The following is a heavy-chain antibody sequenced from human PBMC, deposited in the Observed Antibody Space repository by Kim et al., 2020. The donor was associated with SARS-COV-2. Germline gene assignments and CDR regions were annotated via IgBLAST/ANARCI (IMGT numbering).Heavy chain of an antibody. CDR2: IYYSGST. V-gene: IGHV4-39*01. J-gene: IGHJ5*02. CDR3: ARHWGCCLAAAGPNWFDP. Sequence: SETLSLTCTVSGGSISSSSYYWGWIRQPPGKGLEWIGSIYYSGSTYYNPSLKSRVTISVDTSKNQFSLKLSSVTAADTAVYYCARHWGCCLAAAGPNWFDPWGQGTLVTVSS. CDR1: GGSISSSSYY. D-gene: IGHD6-13*01.